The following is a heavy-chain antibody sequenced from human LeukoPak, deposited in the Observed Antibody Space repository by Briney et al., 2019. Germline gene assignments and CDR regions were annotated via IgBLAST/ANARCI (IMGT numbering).Heavy chain of an antibody. CDR1: GGSISSYY. V-gene: IGHV4-59*01. D-gene: IGHD3-22*01. CDR3: ARGMDYYDSSGYWVYYYYGMDV. CDR2: IYYSGST. Sequence: PSETLSLTCTVSGGSISSYYWSWIRQPPGKGLEWIGYIYYSGSTNYNPSLKSRVTISVDTSKNQFSLKLSSVTAADTAVYYCARGMDYYDSSGYWVYYYYGMDVWGQGTTVTVSS. J-gene: IGHJ6*02.